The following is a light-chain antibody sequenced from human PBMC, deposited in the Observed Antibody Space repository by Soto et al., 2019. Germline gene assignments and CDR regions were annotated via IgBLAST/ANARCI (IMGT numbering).Light chain of an antibody. J-gene: IGKJ1*01. CDR3: QQYNSYQWT. V-gene: IGKV1-5*03. CDR2: KAS. Sequence: DIQMTQSPSTLSASVGDRVTITCRASQSISSWLAWYQQKPGKAPKLLIYKASSLESGVPSRFSGSGSGTEFTLTISSLQPDDFAPYYCQQYNSYQWTFGQGTKVDI. CDR1: QSISSW.